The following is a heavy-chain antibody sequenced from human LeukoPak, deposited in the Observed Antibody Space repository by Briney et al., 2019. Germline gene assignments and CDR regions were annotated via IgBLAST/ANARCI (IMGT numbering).Heavy chain of an antibody. Sequence: GGSLRLSCAASGFTVSSNYMSWVRQAPGKGLEWVSIIYSGGSTYYADSVKDRFTISRDNSKNTLYLQMNSLRAEDTAMYYCARGYFDSSGEFDYWGQGTLVTVSS. CDR1: GFTVSSNY. D-gene: IGHD3-22*01. CDR2: IYSGGST. J-gene: IGHJ4*02. CDR3: ARGYFDSSGEFDY. V-gene: IGHV3-66*01.